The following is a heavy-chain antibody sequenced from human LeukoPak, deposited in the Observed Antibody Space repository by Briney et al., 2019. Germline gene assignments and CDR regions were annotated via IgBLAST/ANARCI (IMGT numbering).Heavy chain of an antibody. CDR2: ISSASDYI. CDR3: AREGSSSWDDAFDI. V-gene: IGHV3-21*01. CDR1: GFXFSSYG. Sequence: GGSLRLSCAASGFXFSSYGMNWVRQAPGKGLEWVSTISSASDYISYADSVKGRFTISRDNAKNSLYMQMNSLRAEDTAVYYCAREGSSSWDDAFDIWGQGTTVTVSS. D-gene: IGHD6-13*01. J-gene: IGHJ3*02.